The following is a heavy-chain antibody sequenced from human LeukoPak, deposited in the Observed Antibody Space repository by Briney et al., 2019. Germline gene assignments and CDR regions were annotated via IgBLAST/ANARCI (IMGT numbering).Heavy chain of an antibody. D-gene: IGHD5-18*01. J-gene: IGHJ4*02. CDR1: GGSISSGGYS. CDR2: IYHSGST. Sequence: SETLSLTCAVSGGSISSGGYSWSWIRQPPGKGLEWIGYIYHSGSTYYNPSLKSRVTISVDTSKNQFSLKLSSVTAADTAVYYCARGDEGYSYGSFDYWGQGTLVTVSS. CDR3: ARGDEGYSYGSFDY. V-gene: IGHV4-30-2*01.